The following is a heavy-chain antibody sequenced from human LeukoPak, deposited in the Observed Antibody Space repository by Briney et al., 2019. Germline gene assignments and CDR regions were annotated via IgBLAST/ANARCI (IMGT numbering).Heavy chain of an antibody. CDR2: SSAYNGRT. CDR3: ARGLLTFGGVIGGPQALEYFQH. V-gene: IGHV1-18*01. CDR1: GVTFSDYP. D-gene: IGHD3-16*02. Sequence: ASVKVSCKASGVTFSDYPLSWVRQAPGQGLEWMGWSSAYNGRTNYAQKFQGRVTMTTDTSTSTAYMELRSLTSDDTAMYYCARGLLTFGGVIGGPQALEYFQHWGQGTLVTVSS. J-gene: IGHJ1*01.